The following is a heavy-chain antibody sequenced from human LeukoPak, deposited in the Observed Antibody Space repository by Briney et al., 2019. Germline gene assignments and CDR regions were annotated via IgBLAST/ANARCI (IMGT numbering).Heavy chain of an antibody. Sequence: GGSLRLSCAASGFTFSSYWMSWVRQAPGEGLEWVANIKQDGSEKYYVDSVKGRFTISRDNAKNSLYLQMNSLRAEDTAVYYCARDSCSGGSCYEVAFDIWGQGTMVTVSS. V-gene: IGHV3-7*01. J-gene: IGHJ3*02. D-gene: IGHD2-15*01. CDR3: ARDSCSGGSCYEVAFDI. CDR1: GFTFSSYW. CDR2: IKQDGSEK.